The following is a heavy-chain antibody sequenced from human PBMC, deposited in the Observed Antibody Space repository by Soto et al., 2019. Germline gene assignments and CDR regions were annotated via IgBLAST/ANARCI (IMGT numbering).Heavy chain of an antibody. Sequence: QVQLQESGPGLVKPSQTLSLTCTVSGGSISRSGYFWSWIRQHPGKGLEWIGYIYDSGSTYYNPYLKSRVSLSVDTSKNQFSLNLTSLTAADTAMYYCARSSRSYFDYWGQGTLVTVSS. CDR2: IYDSGST. CDR1: GGSISRSGYF. CDR3: ARSSRSYFDY. V-gene: IGHV4-31*03. J-gene: IGHJ4*02.